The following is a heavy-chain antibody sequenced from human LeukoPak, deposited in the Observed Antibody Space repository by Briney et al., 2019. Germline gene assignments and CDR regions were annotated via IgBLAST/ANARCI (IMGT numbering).Heavy chain of an antibody. Sequence: PGGSLRLSCAASGFTFSSYAMHWVRQAPGKGLEWVAVISYDGSNKYYADSVKGRFTVSRDNSKNTLYLQMNSLRAEDTAVYYCARDLPPGRGSGYYSVNWFDPWGQGTLVTVSS. CDR1: GFTFSSYA. CDR2: ISYDGSNK. CDR3: ARDLPPGRGSGYYSVNWFDP. J-gene: IGHJ5*02. V-gene: IGHV3-30*14. D-gene: IGHD3-22*01.